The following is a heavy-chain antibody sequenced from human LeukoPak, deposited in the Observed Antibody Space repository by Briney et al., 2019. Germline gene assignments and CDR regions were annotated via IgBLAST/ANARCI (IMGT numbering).Heavy chain of an antibody. Sequence: GWSLRLSCAASGFTFSSYWMSWVRQAPGKGLEWVANIKQDGSEKYYVDSVKGRFTISRDNAKNSLYLQMNSLRAEDTAVYYCARDRGYSYDSSGYYYYYCGQGTLVTVSS. CDR2: IKQDGSEK. CDR3: ARDRGYSYDSSGYYYYY. CDR1: GFTFSSYW. V-gene: IGHV3-7*01. J-gene: IGHJ4*02. D-gene: IGHD3-22*01.